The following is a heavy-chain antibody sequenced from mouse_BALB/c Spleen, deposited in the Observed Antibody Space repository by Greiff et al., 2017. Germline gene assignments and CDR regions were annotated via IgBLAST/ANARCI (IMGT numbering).Heavy chain of an antibody. J-gene: IGHJ4*01. D-gene: IGHD2-4*01. CDR1: GFTFSSFG. CDR2: ISSGSSTI. Sequence: EVQRVESGGGLVQPGGSRKLSCAASGFTFSSFGMHWVRQAPEKGLEWVAYISSGSSTIYYADTVKGRFTISRDNPKNTLFLQMTSLRSEDTAMYYCARGFPIYYDYDDAMDYWGQGTSVTVSS. V-gene: IGHV5-17*02. CDR3: ARGFPIYYDYDDAMDY.